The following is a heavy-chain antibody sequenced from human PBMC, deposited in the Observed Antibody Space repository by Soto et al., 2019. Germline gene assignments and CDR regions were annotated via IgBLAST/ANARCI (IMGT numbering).Heavy chain of an antibody. CDR3: ARGSYDYVWGNYRYYPIDY. CDR1: GGSISSGDYY. V-gene: IGHV4-30-4*01. J-gene: IGHJ4*02. Sequence: QVQLQESGPGLVKPSQTLSLTCTVSGGSISSGDYYWSWIRQPPGKGLEWIGYIYYSGSTYYNPSLKSRVTISVDTSKNQFSLKLSSVTAAVTAVYYCARGSYDYVWGNYRYYPIDYWGQGTLVTVSS. CDR2: IYYSGST. D-gene: IGHD3-16*02.